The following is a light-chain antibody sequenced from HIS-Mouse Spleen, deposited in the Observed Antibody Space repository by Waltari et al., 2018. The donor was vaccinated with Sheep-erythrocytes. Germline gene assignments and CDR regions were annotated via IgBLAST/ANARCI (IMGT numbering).Light chain of an antibody. CDR1: SSDVGGYNS. J-gene: IGLJ3*02. CDR3: CSYAGNYTFWV. Sequence: QSALTQPRSVSGSPGQSVTISCTGTSSDVGGYNSVSWSQQPPGKAPKLMLYDFSKRRSGVPYRFSGSKSGNTASLTSSGLHGEDEADYYCCSYAGNYTFWVFGGGTKLTVL. V-gene: IGLV2-11*01. CDR2: DFS.